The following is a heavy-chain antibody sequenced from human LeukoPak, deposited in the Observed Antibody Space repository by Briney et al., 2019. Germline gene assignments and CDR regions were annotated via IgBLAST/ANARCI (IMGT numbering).Heavy chain of an antibody. CDR1: GFTFSSYW. V-gene: IGHV3-7*01. CDR2: IKQDGSEK. J-gene: IGHJ4*02. CDR3: ARGQRPYGDYYFDY. Sequence: GGSLRLSCAASGFTFSSYWMSWVRQAPGKGLEWVANIKQDGSEKYYVDSVKGRFTISRDNAKNSLYLQMNSLRAEDTAVYYCARGQRPYGDYYFDYWGQGTLVTVSS. D-gene: IGHD4-17*01.